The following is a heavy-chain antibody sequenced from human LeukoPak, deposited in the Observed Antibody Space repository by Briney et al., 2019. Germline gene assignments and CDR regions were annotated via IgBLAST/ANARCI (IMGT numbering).Heavy chain of an antibody. V-gene: IGHV5-51*01. J-gene: IGHJ2*01. CDR2: IYPGDSDT. CDR1: GYXFSTYW. Sequence: GESLKISCNGSGYXFSTYWICWVRQMPGKGLEWMGIIYPGDSDTRSSPSFQGQVTISADNSISTAYLQWSSLKASDTAMYYCARHVTMVRGIIVDRYFDLWGRGTLVTVSS. CDR3: ARHVTMVRGIIVDRYFDL. D-gene: IGHD3-10*01.